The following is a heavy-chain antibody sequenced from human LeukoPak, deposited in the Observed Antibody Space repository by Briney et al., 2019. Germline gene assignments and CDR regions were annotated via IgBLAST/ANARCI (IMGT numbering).Heavy chain of an antibody. D-gene: IGHD3-9*01. Sequence: PSETLSLTCTVSGGSISSYYWSWIRQPPGKGLEWIGYIYYSGSTNYNPSLKSRVTISVDTPKNQFSLKLSSVTAADTAVYYCARGGYYDILTGYYMGFDYWGQGTLVTVSS. CDR3: ARGGYYDILTGYYMGFDY. J-gene: IGHJ4*02. CDR2: IYYSGST. CDR1: GGSISSYY. V-gene: IGHV4-59*01.